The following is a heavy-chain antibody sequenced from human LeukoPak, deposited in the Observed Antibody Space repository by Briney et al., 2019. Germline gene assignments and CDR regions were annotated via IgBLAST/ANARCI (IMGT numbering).Heavy chain of an antibody. Sequence: GGSLRLSCAASGFTFSSYAMHWVRQAPGKGLEWVAVISYDGSNKYYADSVKGRFTISRDNSKNTLYLQMNSLRAEDTAVYYCARDRRGDFDYWGQGTLVTVSS. CDR3: ARDRRGDFDY. J-gene: IGHJ4*02. CDR1: GFTFSSYA. V-gene: IGHV3-30-3*01. CDR2: ISYDGSNK.